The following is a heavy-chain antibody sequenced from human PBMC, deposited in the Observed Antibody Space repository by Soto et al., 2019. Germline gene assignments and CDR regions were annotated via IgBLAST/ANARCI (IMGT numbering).Heavy chain of an antibody. CDR3: ARDYDILTGYRDNWFDP. J-gene: IGHJ5*02. V-gene: IGHV1-69*06. Sequence: SVKVSCKASGGTFSSYAISWVRQAPGQGLEWMGGIIPIFGTANYAQKFQGRVTITADKSTSTAYMELSSLRSEDTAVYYCARDYDILTGYRDNWFDPWGQGTLVTVSS. CDR1: GGTFSSYA. D-gene: IGHD3-9*01. CDR2: IIPIFGTA.